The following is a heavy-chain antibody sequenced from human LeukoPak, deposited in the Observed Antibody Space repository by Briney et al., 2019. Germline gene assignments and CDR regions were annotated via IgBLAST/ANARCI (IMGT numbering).Heavy chain of an antibody. Sequence: GGSLRLSCAASGFTFDDYGLSWVRQAPGKGLEWVSGINWNGGSTGYADSVKGRFTISRDNAKNSLYLQMNSLRAEDTALYYCARDRLRSGSYGPIDYWGQGTLVTVSS. CDR3: ARDRLRSGSYGPIDY. CDR1: GFTFDDYG. V-gene: IGHV3-20*04. J-gene: IGHJ4*02. D-gene: IGHD1-26*01. CDR2: INWNGGST.